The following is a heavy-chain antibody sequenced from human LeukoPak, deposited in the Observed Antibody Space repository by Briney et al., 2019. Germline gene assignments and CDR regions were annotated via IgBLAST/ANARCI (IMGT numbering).Heavy chain of an antibody. J-gene: IGHJ4*02. D-gene: IGHD3-22*01. V-gene: IGHV3-33*01. CDR2: IWYDGSNK. CDR3: VRGRDFYDSSGHIDY. Sequence: QTGGSLRLSCAASGFTFSSYGMHWVRQAPGKGLEWVAVIWYDGSNKYYADSVKGRFTISRDNSKNTLYLQMNSLRAEDTAVYYCVRGRDFYDSSGHIDYWGQGTLVTVSS. CDR1: GFTFSSYG.